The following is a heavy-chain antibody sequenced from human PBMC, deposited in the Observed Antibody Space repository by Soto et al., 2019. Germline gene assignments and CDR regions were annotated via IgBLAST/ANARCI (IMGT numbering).Heavy chain of an antibody. CDR1: GFTFSSYP. CDR3: ARDRAGYISPEYFHR. CDR2: ISYDGSNK. D-gene: IGHD5-12*01. Sequence: GGSLRLSCAASGFTFSSYPIHWVRQAPGKGLEWVAVISYDGSNKYHADSVKGRFTISRDNSKNTLYLQMNSLRAEDTAVYYCARDRAGYISPEYFHRWGQGTLVTVSS. V-gene: IGHV3-30-3*01. J-gene: IGHJ1*01.